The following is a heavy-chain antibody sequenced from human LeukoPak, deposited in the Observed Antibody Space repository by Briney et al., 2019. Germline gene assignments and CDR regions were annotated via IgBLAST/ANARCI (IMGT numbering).Heavy chain of an antibody. CDR3: AREGGYSYEGYFDY. CDR2: ISYDGSNK. CDR1: GFTFSSYA. D-gene: IGHD5-18*01. V-gene: IGHV3-30*01. Sequence: PGRSLRLSCAASGFTFSSYAMHWVRQAPGKGLEWVAVISYDGSNKYYADSVKGRFTISRDNSKNTLYLQMNSLRAEDTAVYYCAREGGYSYEGYFDYWGQGTLVTVSS. J-gene: IGHJ4*02.